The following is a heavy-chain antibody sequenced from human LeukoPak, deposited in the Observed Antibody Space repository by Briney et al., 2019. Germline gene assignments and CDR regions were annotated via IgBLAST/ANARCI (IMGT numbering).Heavy chain of an antibody. Sequence: GASVKVSCKASGYTFTGYYMHWVRQAPGQGLEWMGWINPNSGGTNYAQKFQGRVTMTRDTSISTAYMELSRLRSDDTAVYYCARVSKEYCGGDCYFSIWGQGTLVTVSS. V-gene: IGHV1-2*02. CDR2: INPNSGGT. D-gene: IGHD2-21*02. J-gene: IGHJ4*02. CDR3: ARVSKEYCGGDCYFSI. CDR1: GYTFTGYY.